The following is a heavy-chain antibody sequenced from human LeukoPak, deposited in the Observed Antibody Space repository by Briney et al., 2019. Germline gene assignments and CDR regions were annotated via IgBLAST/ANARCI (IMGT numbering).Heavy chain of an antibody. CDR2: INSDGGST. CDR3: ARGGTSGSLIY. V-gene: IGHV3-74*01. CDR1: GFTFSNYW. Sequence: GXSLXLSCAASGFTFSNYWMHWVRQDPLKGLEWVSRINSDGGSTGYADSVKGRFTISRDNAKNTLYLQMNSLRAEDTALYYCARGGTSGSLIYWGQGTLVTVSS. J-gene: IGHJ4*02. D-gene: IGHD1-26*01.